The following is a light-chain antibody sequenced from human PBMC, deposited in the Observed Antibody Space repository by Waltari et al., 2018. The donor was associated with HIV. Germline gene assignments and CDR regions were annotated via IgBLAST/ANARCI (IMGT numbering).Light chain of an antibody. Sequence: QSALTQPASVSGSPGQSITISCTGTSSDVGNYNLVSWYQQNPGKAPTLMIYEGFKRPSGVSNRIAGSKSGNTASLTIAWFQAEDEADYYCCSYGCSSNWVFGGGTKLTVL. J-gene: IGLJ3*02. CDR2: EGF. V-gene: IGLV2-23*01. CDR1: SSDVGNYNL. CDR3: CSYGCSSNWV.